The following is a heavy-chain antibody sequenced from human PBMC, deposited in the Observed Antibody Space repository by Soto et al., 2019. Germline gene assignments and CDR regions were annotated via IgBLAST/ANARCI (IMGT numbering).Heavy chain of an antibody. CDR2: IDPSDSET. CDR3: ATRYYYNDEALDI. CDR1: GYSFIKYW. J-gene: IGHJ3*02. D-gene: IGHD3-10*01. Sequence: PGESLKISCKASGYSFIKYWNYWVRQMPGKGLEWMGKIDPSDSETDYSPSFQGHVAISADKSISTSYLQWSSLKASDTAMYYCATRYYYNDEALDIWGQGTMVTVS. V-gene: IGHV5-10-1*01.